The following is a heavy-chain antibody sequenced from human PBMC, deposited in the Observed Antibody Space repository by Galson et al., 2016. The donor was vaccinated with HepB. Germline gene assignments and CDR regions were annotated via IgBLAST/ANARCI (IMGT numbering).Heavy chain of an antibody. Sequence: SLRLSCAASGFTFSSYGMHWVRQASGEGLVWVAVISNDGSNKDYADSVKGRFTISRDNSKNTLYLQMNSLRPEDTAVYYCAKDALITLVRGVIMSYFDYWGQGALVTVSS. CDR2: ISNDGSNK. J-gene: IGHJ4*02. CDR3: AKDALITLVRGVIMSYFDY. CDR1: GFTFSSYG. D-gene: IGHD3-10*01. V-gene: IGHV3-30*18.